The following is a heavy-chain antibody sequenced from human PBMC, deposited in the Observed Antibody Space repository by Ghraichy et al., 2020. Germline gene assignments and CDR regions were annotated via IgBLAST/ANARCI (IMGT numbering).Heavy chain of an antibody. CDR2: MNPNSGNT. D-gene: IGHD5-18*01. CDR3: ARGSAGRAFFGYSYGYGYYYYGMDV. V-gene: IGHV1-8*01. J-gene: IGHJ6*02. CDR1: GYTFTSYD. Sequence: ASVKVSCKASGYTFTSYDINWVRQATGQGLEWMGWMNPNSGNTGYAQKFQGRVTMTRNTSISTAYMELSSLRSEDTAVYYCARGSAGRAFFGYSYGYGYYYYGMDVWGQGTTVTVSS.